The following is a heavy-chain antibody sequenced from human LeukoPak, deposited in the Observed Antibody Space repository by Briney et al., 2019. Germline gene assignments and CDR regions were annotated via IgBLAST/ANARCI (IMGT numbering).Heavy chain of an antibody. Sequence: SETLSLTCTVSGASISSFYWSWIRQPPGKGLEWIGYISYSGSTSYNPSLKTRVTISLDTSKNQFSLRLNSLTAADTAVYYCARFQSSAWYFLDYWGQGTLVTVSS. D-gene: IGHD6-19*01. V-gene: IGHV4-59*08. CDR2: ISYSGST. CDR1: GASISSFY. J-gene: IGHJ4*02. CDR3: ARFQSSAWYFLDY.